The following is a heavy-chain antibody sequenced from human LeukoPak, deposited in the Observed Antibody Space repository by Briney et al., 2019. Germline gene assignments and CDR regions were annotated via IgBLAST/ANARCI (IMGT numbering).Heavy chain of an antibody. CDR3: GRETDFGAVTN. V-gene: IGHV6-1*01. D-gene: IGHD3-3*01. CDR1: GDSVSSNGAS. J-gene: IGHJ4*02. Sequence: SQTLSLTCAISGDSVSSNGASWNWIGQSPSRGLEWLGRTYYRSQQWHSDYAPSVKGRITLNPDTSKNQFSLQLNSMTPEDTALYYCGRETDFGAVTNWGQGTLVTVSS. CDR2: TYYRSQQWHS.